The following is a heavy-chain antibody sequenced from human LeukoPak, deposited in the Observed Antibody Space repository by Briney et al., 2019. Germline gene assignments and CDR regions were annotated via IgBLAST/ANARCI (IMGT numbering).Heavy chain of an antibody. V-gene: IGHV1-69*05. J-gene: IGHJ4*02. D-gene: IGHD1-26*01. Sequence: ASVKVSCKASGGTFSSYATSWVRQAPGQGLEWMGGIIPIFGTANYAQKFQGRVTITTAESTSTAYMELSSLRSEDTAVYYCARGQTYSGSYVFEYWGQGTLVTVSS. CDR3: ARGQTYSGSYVFEY. CDR1: GGTFSSYA. CDR2: IIPIFGTA.